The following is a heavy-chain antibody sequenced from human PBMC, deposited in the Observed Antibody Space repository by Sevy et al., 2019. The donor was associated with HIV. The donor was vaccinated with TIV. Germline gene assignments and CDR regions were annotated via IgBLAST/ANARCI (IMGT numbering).Heavy chain of an antibody. V-gene: IGHV3-23*01. CDR2: ISGSGGST. D-gene: IGHD3-16*01. Sequence: GGSLRLSCAASGFSFSSYAMTWVRQAPGKGLELVSAISGSGGSTYYPDSVKGRFSISRDNSRDNSKNTLYLQMNSLRAEDTAVYYCAKEWGWYFDLWGRGTLVTVSS. J-gene: IGHJ2*01. CDR3: AKEWGWYFDL. CDR1: GFSFSSYA.